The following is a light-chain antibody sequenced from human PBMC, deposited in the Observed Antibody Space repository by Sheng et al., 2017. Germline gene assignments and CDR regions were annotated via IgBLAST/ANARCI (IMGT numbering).Light chain of an antibody. Sequence: SYVLTQPPSVSVAPGQTARITCGGNNIGSQSVHWYQQRPGQALLLVVYDDSDRPSGIPERFSGSNSGNTATLTISRVEAGDEADYFCQVWDSSSDQYVFGTGTKVTVL. CDR3: QVWDSSSDQYV. CDR2: DDS. J-gene: IGLJ1*01. CDR1: NIGSQS. V-gene: IGLV3-21*02.